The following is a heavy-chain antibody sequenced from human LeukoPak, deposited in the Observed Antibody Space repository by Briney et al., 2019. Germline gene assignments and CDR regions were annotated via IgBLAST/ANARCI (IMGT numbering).Heavy chain of an antibody. CDR3: ARTNYYGSGSYYNVDGSRYYYYYMDV. D-gene: IGHD3-10*01. Sequence: ASVKVSCKASGYTFTGYYMHWVRQAPGQGLEWMGWINPNSGGTNHAQKFQGRVTMTRDTSISTAYMELSRLRSDDTAVYYCARTNYYGSGSYYNVDGSRYYYYYMDVWGKGTTVTVSS. CDR2: INPNSGGT. J-gene: IGHJ6*03. CDR1: GYTFTGYY. V-gene: IGHV1-2*02.